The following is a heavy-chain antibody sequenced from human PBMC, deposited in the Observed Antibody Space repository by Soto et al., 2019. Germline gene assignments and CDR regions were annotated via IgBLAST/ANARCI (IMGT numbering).Heavy chain of an antibody. V-gene: IGHV3-30*18. D-gene: IGHD1-26*01. J-gene: IGHJ4*02. Sequence: QVQVVESGGGVVQPGRSLRLSCAASGFTFSGYGMHWVRQAPGKGLEWVAVISYDGRNQYYADSVKGRFTVSKDNSNSTLYLQMDSLGVDDSAVYYCAKGGSSSARYFDAWGQGTLVTVSS. CDR2: ISYDGRNQ. CDR1: GFTFSGYG. CDR3: AKGGSSSARYFDA.